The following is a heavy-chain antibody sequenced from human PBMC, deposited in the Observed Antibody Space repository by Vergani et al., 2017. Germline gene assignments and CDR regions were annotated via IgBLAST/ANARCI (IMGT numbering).Heavy chain of an antibody. CDR3: ARAGDYCSGGSCYFGWFDP. J-gene: IGHJ5*02. CDR2: ISYDGSNK. D-gene: IGHD2-15*01. CDR1: GFTFSSYG. Sequence: QVQLVESGGGVVQPGRSLRLSCAASGFTFSSYGMHWVRQAPGKGLEWVAVISYDGSNKYYADSVKGRFTISRDNSKNTLYLQMNSLRAEDTAVYYCARAGDYCSGGSCYFGWFDPWGQGTLVTVSS. V-gene: IGHV3-30*03.